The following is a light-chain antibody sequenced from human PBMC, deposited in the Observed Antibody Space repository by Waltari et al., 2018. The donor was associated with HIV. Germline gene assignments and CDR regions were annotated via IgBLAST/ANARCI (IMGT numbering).Light chain of an antibody. CDR1: RGPINSD. J-gene: IGLJ2*01. V-gene: IGLV4-69*01. CDR3: QNWGTGTYVV. CDR2: LKSDGTY. Sequence: QVVLPHSPSASASLAASVKLTCTLTRGPINSDIAWHQQHPEKGPRFIMRLKSDGTYSRGDGIPARFSGDSSGDERYLTISSLQAEDEADYYGQNWGTGTYVVFGGGTTVTVL.